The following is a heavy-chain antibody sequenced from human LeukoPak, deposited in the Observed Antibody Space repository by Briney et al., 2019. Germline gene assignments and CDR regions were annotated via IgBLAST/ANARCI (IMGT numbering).Heavy chain of an antibody. CDR1: GGSISSYY. Sequence: PSETLSLTCTVSGGSISSYYWSWIRQPPGKGLEWIGYIYYSGSTNYNPSLKSRVTISVDTSKNQSSLKLSSVTAADTAVYYCARGEYRYRGWFDPWGQGTLVTVSS. CDR3: ARGEYRYRGWFDP. V-gene: IGHV4-59*01. D-gene: IGHD5-18*01. CDR2: IYYSGST. J-gene: IGHJ5*02.